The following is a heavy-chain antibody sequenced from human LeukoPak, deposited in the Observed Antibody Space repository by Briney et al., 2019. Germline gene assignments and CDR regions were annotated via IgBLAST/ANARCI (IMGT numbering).Heavy chain of an antibody. CDR1: GFTFSSYA. CDR3: AKESRDYHDSSGADY. D-gene: IGHD3-22*01. J-gene: IGHJ4*02. Sequence: GGSLRLSCAASGFTFSSYAMSWVRQAPGTGLEWVSAISGSGVSTYYADSVKGRFTISRDNSKNTLYPHINSLRAEDTAVYCAKESRDYHDSSGADYWGQGTLVTVSS. CDR2: ISGSGVST. V-gene: IGHV3-23*01.